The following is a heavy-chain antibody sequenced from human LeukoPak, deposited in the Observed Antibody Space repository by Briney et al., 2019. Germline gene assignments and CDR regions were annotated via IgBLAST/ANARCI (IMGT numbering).Heavy chain of an antibody. Sequence: GGSLRLSCAASGLTFSSYAMSWVRQAPGKGLEWVSGISGSGGRTYYADSVKGRFTISRDNSKNTLSLQMNSLRAEDTAAYYCAKGRGYCSSTSCDGGQNYYYGMDVWGQGTTVTVSS. CDR2: ISGSGGRT. V-gene: IGHV3-23*01. D-gene: IGHD2-2*01. J-gene: IGHJ6*02. CDR1: GLTFSSYA. CDR3: AKGRGYCSSTSCDGGQNYYYGMDV.